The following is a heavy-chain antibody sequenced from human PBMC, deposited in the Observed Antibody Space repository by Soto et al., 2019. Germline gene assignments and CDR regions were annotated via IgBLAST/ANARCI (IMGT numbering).Heavy chain of an antibody. D-gene: IGHD2-2*02. CDR2: IIPIFGTA. V-gene: IGHV1-69*01. CDR3: ARRSHYSSTSCYIEGWFDP. J-gene: IGHJ5*02. Sequence: QVQLVQSGAEVKKPGSSVKVSCKASGGTFSSYAISWVRQAPGQGLEWMGGIIPIFGTANYAQKFQGRVTITADESTSTAYMELRSLRSEDTAVYYCARRSHYSSTSCYIEGWFDPWGQGTLVTVSS. CDR1: GGTFSSYA.